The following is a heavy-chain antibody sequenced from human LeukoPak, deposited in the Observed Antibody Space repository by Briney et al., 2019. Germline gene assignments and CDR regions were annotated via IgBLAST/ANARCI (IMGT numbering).Heavy chain of an antibody. CDR1: GFTFRSYG. J-gene: IGHJ4*02. Sequence: GMSLRLSCAASGFTFRSYGMSWVRQAPGQGLEWVANINDDASATNYTDTVQGRVTISRDNVRNLLHLQMDSLRAEVTAVYYCSGGGGGVSDFWGQGTLVTVSS. CDR3: SGGGGGVSDF. V-gene: IGHV3-7*03. D-gene: IGHD2-8*02. CDR2: INDDASAT.